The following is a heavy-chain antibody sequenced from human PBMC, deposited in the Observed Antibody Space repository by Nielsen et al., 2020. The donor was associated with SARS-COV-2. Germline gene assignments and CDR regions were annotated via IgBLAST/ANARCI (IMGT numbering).Heavy chain of an antibody. V-gene: IGHV3-23*01. D-gene: IGHD3-22*01. CDR2: ISGSGGST. J-gene: IGHJ3*02. CDR3: ASDSSGYYFTGSRAFDI. Sequence: VRQAPGKGLEWVSAISGSGGSTYYADSVKGRFTISRDNSKNTLYLQMSSLRAEDTAVYYCASDSSGYYFTGSRAFDIWGQGTMVTVSS.